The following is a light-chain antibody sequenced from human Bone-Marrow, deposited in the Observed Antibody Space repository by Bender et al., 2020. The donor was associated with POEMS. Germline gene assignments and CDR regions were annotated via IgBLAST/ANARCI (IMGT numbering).Light chain of an antibody. CDR2: DVL. V-gene: IGLV2-11*01. CDR1: SSDVGSYNY. J-gene: IGLJ3*02. Sequence: QSALTQPRSVSGSPGQSVTISCTGTSSDVGSYNYVSWYQQHPGEAPKLMIFDVLKWPSGVPDRFSGFKSGNTASLTISGLQAEDEADYYCCSYAGPNILRVFGGGTKLTVL. CDR3: CSYAGPNILRV.